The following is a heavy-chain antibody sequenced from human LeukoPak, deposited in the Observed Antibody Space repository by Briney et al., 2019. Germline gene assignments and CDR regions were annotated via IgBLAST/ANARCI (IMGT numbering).Heavy chain of an antibody. CDR1: GFIFSSYG. Sequence: GGSLRLSCAASGFIFSSYGMHWVRQAPGKGLEWVGRIKSKTDGGTTDYAAPVKGRFAISRDDSKNTLYLQMNSLKTEDTAVYYCTTDRTGIVGAPIDYWGQGTLVTVSS. CDR2: IKSKTDGGTT. J-gene: IGHJ4*02. V-gene: IGHV3-15*01. CDR3: TTDRTGIVGAPIDY. D-gene: IGHD1-26*01.